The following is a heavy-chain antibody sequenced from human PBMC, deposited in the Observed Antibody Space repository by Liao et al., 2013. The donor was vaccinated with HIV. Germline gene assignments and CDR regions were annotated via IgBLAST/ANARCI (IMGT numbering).Heavy chain of an antibody. CDR1: GGSISSFY. CDR3: ARETYYYDRSGYGGYYHYYMDV. V-gene: IGHV4-59*01. Sequence: QVQLQESGPGLVKPSETLSLNCTVSGGSISSFYWSWIRQPPGKGLEWIGYIYFSGSTYYNPSLKSRVTISVDTSKNQFSLRLSSVTAADTAVYYCARETYYYDRSGYGGYYHYYMDVWGKGTTVTVSS. D-gene: IGHD3-22*01. CDR2: IYFSGST. J-gene: IGHJ6*03.